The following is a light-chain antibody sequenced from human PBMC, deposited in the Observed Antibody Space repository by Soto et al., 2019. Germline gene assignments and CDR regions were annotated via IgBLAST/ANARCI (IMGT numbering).Light chain of an antibody. CDR1: QSVSSY. CDR3: QQRGT. V-gene: IGKV3-11*01. J-gene: IGKJ3*01. CDR2: DAS. Sequence: VLTQSPATLSLSPGERATLSCRASQSVSSYLAWYQQKPGQAPRLLIYDASNRATGIPARFSGSGSGTDFTLTISSLEPEDFAVYYCQQRGTFGPGAKVDIK.